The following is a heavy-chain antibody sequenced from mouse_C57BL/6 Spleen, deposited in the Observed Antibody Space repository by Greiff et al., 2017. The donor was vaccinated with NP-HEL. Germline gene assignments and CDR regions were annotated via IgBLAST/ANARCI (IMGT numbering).Heavy chain of an antibody. CDR3: AKKGGLRFDY. D-gene: IGHD1-1*01. CDR2: IDPSDSYT. CDR1: GYTFTSYW. V-gene: IGHV1-50*01. J-gene: IGHJ2*01. Sequence: QVQLQQPGAELVKPGASVKLSCKASGYTFTSYWMQWVKQRPGQGLEWIGEIDPSDSYTNYNQKFKGKATLTVDTSSSTAYMQLSSLTSEDSAVYYCAKKGGLRFDYWGQGTTLTVSS.